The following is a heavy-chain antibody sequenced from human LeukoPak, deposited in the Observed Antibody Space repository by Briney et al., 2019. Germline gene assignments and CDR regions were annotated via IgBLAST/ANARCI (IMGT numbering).Heavy chain of an antibody. D-gene: IGHD6-6*01. CDR1: GGSFSGYY. CDR2: INHSGST. Sequence: PSETLSLTCAVYGGSFSGYYWSWIRQPPGKGLEWIGEINHSGSTNYNPSLKSRVTISVDTSKNQFSLKLSSVTAADTAVYYCAREVYSSSLNWFDPWGQGTLVTVSS. V-gene: IGHV4-34*01. J-gene: IGHJ5*02. CDR3: AREVYSSSLNWFDP.